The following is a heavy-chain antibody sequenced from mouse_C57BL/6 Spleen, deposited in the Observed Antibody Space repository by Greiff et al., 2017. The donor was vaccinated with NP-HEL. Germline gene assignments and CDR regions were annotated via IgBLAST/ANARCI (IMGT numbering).Heavy chain of an antibody. CDR3: ARDAYYDYVYYAMDY. CDR1: GFTFSSYA. CDR2: ISDGGSYT. V-gene: IGHV5-4*01. J-gene: IGHJ4*01. D-gene: IGHD2-4*01. Sequence: EVKLMESGGGLVKPGGSLKLSCAASGFTFSSYAMSWVRQTPEKRLEWVATISDGGSYTYYPDNVKGRFTISRDNAKNNLYLQMSHLKSEDTAMYYCARDAYYDYVYYAMDYWGQGTSVTVSS.